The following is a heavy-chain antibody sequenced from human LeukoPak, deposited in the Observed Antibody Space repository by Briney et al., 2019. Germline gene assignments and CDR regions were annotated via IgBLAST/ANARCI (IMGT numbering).Heavy chain of an antibody. CDR3: ATKRGYSYGSPH. CDR2: IIPILGTA. V-gene: IGHV1-69*13. CDR1: GGTFSSYA. D-gene: IGHD5-18*01. Sequence: ASVKVSCKASGGTFSSYAISWVRQAPGQGLEWMGGIIPILGTANYAQKFQGRVTITADESASTAYMELSSLRSEDTAVYYCATKRGYSYGSPHWGQGTLVTVSS. J-gene: IGHJ1*01.